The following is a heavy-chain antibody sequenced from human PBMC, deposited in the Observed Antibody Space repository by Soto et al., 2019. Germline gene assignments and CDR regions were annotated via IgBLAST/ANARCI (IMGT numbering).Heavy chain of an antibody. Sequence: VASVKVSCKVSGYTLTELSMHWVRQAPGKGLEWMGGFDPEDGETIYAQKFQGRVTMTEDTSTDTAYMELSSLRSEDTAVYYCATDLPLNYYGSGYAYWGQGTLVTVSS. CDR2: FDPEDGET. CDR3: ATDLPLNYYGSGYAY. V-gene: IGHV1-24*01. D-gene: IGHD3-10*01. CDR1: GYTLTELS. J-gene: IGHJ4*02.